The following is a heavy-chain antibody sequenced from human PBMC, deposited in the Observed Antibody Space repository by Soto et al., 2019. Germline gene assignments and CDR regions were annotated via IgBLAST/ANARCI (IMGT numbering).Heavy chain of an antibody. Sequence: ASVKVSCKXSGYTFKNYAMHWVRQAPGQRLEWMGWIHAGNGKTKYSQRFQGRVTIIRDTSARTVYMELSSLRSEDTAVYYCARDHSVVVFVPLGDYYSGMDVWGQGTTVTVSS. J-gene: IGHJ6*02. D-gene: IGHD2-21*01. CDR1: GYTFKNYA. CDR3: ARDHSVVVFVPLGDYYSGMDV. V-gene: IGHV1-3*01. CDR2: IHAGNGKT.